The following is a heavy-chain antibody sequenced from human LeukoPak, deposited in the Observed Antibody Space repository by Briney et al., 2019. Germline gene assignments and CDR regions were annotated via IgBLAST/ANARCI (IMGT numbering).Heavy chain of an antibody. Sequence: PGGSLRLSCAASGFTVSSNYMTWVRQAPGRGLQWVSLIYSAGSTYYADSVKGRFTISRDNSKNTLFLQMNSPRAEDTAVYYCARGYCTNGVCFDSWGQGTLVTVSS. V-gene: IGHV3-53*01. CDR1: GFTVSSNY. CDR3: ARGYCTNGVCFDS. J-gene: IGHJ4*02. D-gene: IGHD2-8*01. CDR2: IYSAGST.